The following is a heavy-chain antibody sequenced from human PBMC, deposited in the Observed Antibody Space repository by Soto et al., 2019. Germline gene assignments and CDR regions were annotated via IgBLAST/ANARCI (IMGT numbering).Heavy chain of an antibody. D-gene: IGHD2-2*01. J-gene: IGHJ6*02. Sequence: SETLSLTCNVSGGTISSDYWSWIRQPPGKGMEWVGYIYYSGSTNYNPSLKSPVTISVDTSKNQCSLKLISVTAADTAVYYCARVPIGNAPLPYYYYGMDVWGQGTPVTVSS. V-gene: IGHV4-59*08. CDR1: GGTISSDY. CDR3: ARVPIGNAPLPYYYYGMDV. CDR2: IYYSGST.